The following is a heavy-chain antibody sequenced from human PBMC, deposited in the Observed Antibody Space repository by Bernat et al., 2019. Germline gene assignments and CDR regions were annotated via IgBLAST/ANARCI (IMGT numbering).Heavy chain of an antibody. D-gene: IGHD4-17*01. CDR1: GFTFSSYA. J-gene: IGHJ6*02. CDR3: ARVSLYGAPASGMDV. CDR2: ISGSGANT. Sequence: EVQLLESGGGLVQPGGSLRLSCAASGFTFSSYAMSWVRQAPGKGLEWVSAISGSGANTYYADSVKGRFTISRDNPKNTLYLQMSSLRAEDTAVYYCARVSLYGAPASGMDVWGQGTTVTVSS. V-gene: IGHV3-23*01.